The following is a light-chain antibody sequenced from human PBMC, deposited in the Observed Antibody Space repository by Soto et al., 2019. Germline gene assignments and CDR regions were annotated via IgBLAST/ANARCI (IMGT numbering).Light chain of an antibody. J-gene: IGLJ3*02. CDR2: EVS. Sequence: QSVLTQPASVSGSPGQSITISCTATSSHAGGYNCVSWYQQHPGKAPKLMIYEVSHRPSGVSNRFSGSKSGNTASLTISGLQAEDEADYYCCSFTSTTTWVFGGGTQLTVL. V-gene: IGLV2-14*01. CDR3: CSFTSTTTWV. CDR1: SSHAGGYNC.